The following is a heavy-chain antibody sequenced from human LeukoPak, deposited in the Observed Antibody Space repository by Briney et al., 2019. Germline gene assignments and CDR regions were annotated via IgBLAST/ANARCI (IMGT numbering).Heavy chain of an antibody. CDR1: GYTLTELS. CDR2: FDPEDGET. CDR3: ATAGTGSYLTYYFDY. J-gene: IGHJ4*02. Sequence: ASVKVSCKVSGYTLTELSMHWVRQAPGKGLEWMGGFDPEDGETIYAQKFQGRVTVTEDTSTDTAYMELSSLRSEDTAVYYCATAGTGSYLTYYFDYWGQGTLVTVSS. D-gene: IGHD1-26*01. V-gene: IGHV1-24*01.